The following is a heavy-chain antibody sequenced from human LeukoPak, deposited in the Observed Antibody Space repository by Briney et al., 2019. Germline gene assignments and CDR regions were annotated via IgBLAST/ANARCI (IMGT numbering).Heavy chain of an antibody. CDR1: GFTFSSYE. D-gene: IGHD5-24*01. Sequence: GGSLRLSCAASGFTFSSYEMNWVRQAPGKGLEWVSYISSGGSTISYADSVKSRFTISRDNAKNSLYLQMNSLRAEDTAVYYCARERDDAFDIWGQGTMVTVSS. CDR2: ISSGGSTI. CDR3: ARERDDAFDI. V-gene: IGHV3-48*03. J-gene: IGHJ3*02.